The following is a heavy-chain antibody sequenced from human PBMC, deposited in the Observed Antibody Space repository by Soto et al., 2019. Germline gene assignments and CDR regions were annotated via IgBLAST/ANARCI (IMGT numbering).Heavy chain of an antibody. CDR3: ARGRQNSSSWYADWFDP. Sequence: SQTLSLTCAISGASVSSNSAAWNWIRQSPWRGLEWLGRTYYRSKWYNDSAVSVKSRITINPDTSKNQFSLQLNSVTPEDTAVYYCARGRQNSSSWYADWFDPWGQGTLVTVSS. V-gene: IGHV6-1*01. D-gene: IGHD6-13*01. CDR2: TYYRSKWYN. J-gene: IGHJ5*02. CDR1: GASVSSNSAA.